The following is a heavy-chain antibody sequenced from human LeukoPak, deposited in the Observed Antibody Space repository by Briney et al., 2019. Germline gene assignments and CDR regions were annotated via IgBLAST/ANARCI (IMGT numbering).Heavy chain of an antibody. V-gene: IGHV4-34*01. CDR2: INHSGST. J-gene: IGHJ4*02. Sequence: PSETLSLTCTVSGGSISSYHWSWIRQPPGKGLEWIGEINHSGSTNYNPSLKSRVTISVDTSKNQFSLKLSSVTAADTAVYYCASGGYPYYFDYWGQGTLVTVSS. D-gene: IGHD5-12*01. CDR3: ASGGYPYYFDY. CDR1: GGSISSYH.